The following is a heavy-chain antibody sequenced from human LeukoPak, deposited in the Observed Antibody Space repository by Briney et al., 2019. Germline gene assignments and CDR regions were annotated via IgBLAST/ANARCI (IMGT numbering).Heavy chain of an antibody. CDR2: ISYDGSNK. CDR1: GFTFSSYA. D-gene: IGHD3-22*01. CDR3: ARDLSYYYDSSGPHNWFDP. J-gene: IGHJ5*02. V-gene: IGHV3-30*04. Sequence: GRSLRLSCAASGFTFSSYAMHWVRQAPGMGLEWVAVISYDGSNKYYADSVKGRFTISRDNSKNTLYLQMNSLRAEDTAVYYCARDLSYYYDSSGPHNWFDPWGQGTLVTVSS.